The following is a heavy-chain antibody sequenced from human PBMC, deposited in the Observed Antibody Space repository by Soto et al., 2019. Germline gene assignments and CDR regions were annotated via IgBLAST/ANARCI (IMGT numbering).Heavy chain of an antibody. Sequence: QVQLVQSGAEVKEPGASVKVSCKASGYTFTSLDINWMRQAPGQGLEWMGWMNPSKGIADYAEKFQGRITMTRDTSVSTAYLELSSLTSEDTAVYFCARGVAAGVDYWGQLTLVTVSS. CDR3: ARGVAAGVDY. D-gene: IGHD6-25*01. CDR1: GYTFTSLD. J-gene: IGHJ4*02. CDR2: MNPSKGIA. V-gene: IGHV1-8*01.